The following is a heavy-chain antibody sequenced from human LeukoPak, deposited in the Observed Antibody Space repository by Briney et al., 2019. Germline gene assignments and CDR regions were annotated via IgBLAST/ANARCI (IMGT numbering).Heavy chain of an antibody. CDR2: IYGSGST. CDR3: ARDAPHYYGSGRVGLDV. Sequence: PSETLSLTCTVSGGSISSYYWSWIRQPAGKGLEWIGRIYGSGSTNYNPSLKSRVTMSVDTSKNQLSMKLTSVTAADTAVYYCARDAPHYYGSGRVGLDVWGQGTTVTVSS. D-gene: IGHD3-10*01. V-gene: IGHV4-4*07. CDR1: GGSISSYY. J-gene: IGHJ6*02.